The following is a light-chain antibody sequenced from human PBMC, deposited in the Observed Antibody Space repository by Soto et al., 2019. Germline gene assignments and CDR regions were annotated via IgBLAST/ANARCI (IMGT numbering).Light chain of an antibody. J-gene: IGLJ3*02. CDR3: QTWGTGM. CDR2: FDTDGSH. Sequence: VLTQSPSASASLGASVKLTSTLSSGHSSYAIAWHQQQPEKGPRYLMKFDTDGSHSKGDGIPDRFSGSNSGAERDLTSSSLQSEDEADCNCQTWGTGMFGGGTKLTVL. CDR1: SGHSSYA. V-gene: IGLV4-69*01.